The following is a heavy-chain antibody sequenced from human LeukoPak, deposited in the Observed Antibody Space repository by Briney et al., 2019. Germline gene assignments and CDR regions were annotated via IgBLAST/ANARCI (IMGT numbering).Heavy chain of an antibody. Sequence: EASVKVSCTASGYTFTSYYMHWVRQAPGQGLEWMGIINPSGGSTSYAQKFQGRVTITADESTSTAYMELSSLRSEDTAVYYCASRGYSYGYDDYWGQGTLVTVSS. CDR1: GYTFTSYY. V-gene: IGHV1-46*01. J-gene: IGHJ4*02. CDR3: ASRGYSYGYDDY. D-gene: IGHD5-18*01. CDR2: INPSGGST.